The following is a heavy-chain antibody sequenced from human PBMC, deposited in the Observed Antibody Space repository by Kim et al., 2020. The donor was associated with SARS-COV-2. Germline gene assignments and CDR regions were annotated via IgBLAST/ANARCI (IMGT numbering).Heavy chain of an antibody. Sequence: ASVKVSCKSSGYTFTSYAMNWVRQAPGQGLEWMGWINTNTGNPTYAQGFTGRFVFSLDTSVSTAYLQISSLKAEDTAVYYCARDPVVVPAADAFDIWGQGTMVTVSS. D-gene: IGHD2-2*01. CDR1: GYTFTSYA. CDR3: ARDPVVVPAADAFDI. J-gene: IGHJ3*02. V-gene: IGHV7-4-1*02. CDR2: INTNTGNP.